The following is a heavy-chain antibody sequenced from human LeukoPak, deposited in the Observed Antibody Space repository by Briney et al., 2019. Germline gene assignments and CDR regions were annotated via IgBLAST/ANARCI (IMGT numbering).Heavy chain of an antibody. V-gene: IGHV3-21*01. J-gene: IGHJ4*02. CDR1: GFTFTNYS. CDR3: ARDNYGDYAYYFGY. D-gene: IGHD4-17*01. CDR2: ISGSSSYF. Sequence: KPGGSLRLSCAASGFTFTNYSMSWVRQAPGKGLEWVSSISGSSSYFYYADSVKGRFTISRDNAKDSLYLQVKSLRAEDTAVYYCARDNYGDYAYYFGYWGQGTLVTVS.